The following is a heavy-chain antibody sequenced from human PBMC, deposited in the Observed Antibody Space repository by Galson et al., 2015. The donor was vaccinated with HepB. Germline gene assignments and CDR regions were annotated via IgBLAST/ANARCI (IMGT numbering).Heavy chain of an antibody. CDR3: ARHYRYCSSTSCSGGGY. CDR1: GYSFTSYW. V-gene: IGHV5-10-1*01. J-gene: IGHJ4*02. Sequence: QSGAEVKKPGESLRISCKGSGYSFTSYWISWVRQMPGKGLEWMGRIDPSDSYTNYSPSFQGHVTISADKSISTAYLQWSSLKASDTAMYYCARHYRYCSSTSCSGGGYWGQGTLVTVSS. CDR2: IDPSDSYT. D-gene: IGHD2-2*01.